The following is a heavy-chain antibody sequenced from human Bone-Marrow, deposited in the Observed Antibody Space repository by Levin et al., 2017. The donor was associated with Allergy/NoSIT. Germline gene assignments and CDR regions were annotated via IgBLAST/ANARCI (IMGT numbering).Heavy chain of an antibody. D-gene: IGHD2-21*01. CDR1: GFYFPTYW. CDR2: IYPGDSDT. Sequence: MSGGSLRLSCKASGFYFPTYWIAWVRQRPGRGLEWLGAIYPGDSDTRYSPSFQGLVTISVDNSISTAFLQWSSLKASDTAIFFCARGGRAPDLVRGLDHWGQGTLVAVSS. CDR3: ARGGRAPDLVRGLDH. V-gene: IGHV5-51*06. J-gene: IGHJ4*02.